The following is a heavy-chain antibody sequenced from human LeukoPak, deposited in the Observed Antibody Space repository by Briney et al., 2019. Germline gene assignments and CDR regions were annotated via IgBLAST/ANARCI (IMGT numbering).Heavy chain of an antibody. Sequence: PSETVSLTCSVSGGSISSYYWSWIRQPPGKGLEWIGYIYYSGSTNYNPSLKSRVTISVDTSKNQFSLKLSSVTAADTAVYYCARDSDGIAAPFDYWGQGTLVTVSS. V-gene: IGHV4-59*01. J-gene: IGHJ4*02. CDR3: ARDSDGIAAPFDY. CDR2: IYYSGST. CDR1: GGSISSYY. D-gene: IGHD6-13*01.